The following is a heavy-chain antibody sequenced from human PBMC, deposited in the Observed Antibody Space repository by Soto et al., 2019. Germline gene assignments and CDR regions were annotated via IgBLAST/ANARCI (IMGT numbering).Heavy chain of an antibody. CDR1: GGSISSGDYY. J-gene: IGHJ5*02. CDR3: AGVDLTPNYFDP. CDR2: IYYSGST. D-gene: IGHD1-7*01. Sequence: SETLSLTCTVSGGSISSGDYYWSWIRQPPGKGLEWIGYIYYSGSTYYNPSLKSRVTISVDTSKNQFSLKLSSVTAADTAVYYCAGVDLTPNYFDPLRQATLVTVSS. V-gene: IGHV4-30-4*01.